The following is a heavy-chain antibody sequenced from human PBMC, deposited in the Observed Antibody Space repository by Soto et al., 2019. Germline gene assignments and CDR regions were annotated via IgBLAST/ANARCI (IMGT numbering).Heavy chain of an antibody. Sequence: PSETLSLTCTVSGGSISTHYWNWVRQPPGKGLEWIGYIDYKGNTKYNPSLKSRVTTSVDTSNNQFSLNLNSVTAADTARYHCARDYYGDYYCDTWGPEILVNVSS. CDR2: IDYKGNT. V-gene: IGHV4-59*11. D-gene: IGHD4-17*01. CDR3: ARDYYGDYYCDT. CDR1: GGSISTHY. J-gene: IGHJ5*02.